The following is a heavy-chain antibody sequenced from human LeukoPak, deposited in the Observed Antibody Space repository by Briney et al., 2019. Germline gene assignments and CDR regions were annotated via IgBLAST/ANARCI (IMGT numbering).Heavy chain of an antibody. J-gene: IGHJ5*02. D-gene: IGHD1-14*01. Sequence: SQTLSLTCTVSGGSISSGSYYWSWIRQPPGKGLEWIGYIYDSGSTNYNPSLKSRVTVSVDTSKNHFSLRLSSVTAADTAVYYCAREYTRNWFDPWGQGTLVTVSS. CDR3: AREYTRNWFDP. CDR2: IYDSGST. V-gene: IGHV4-61*03. CDR1: GGSISSGSYY.